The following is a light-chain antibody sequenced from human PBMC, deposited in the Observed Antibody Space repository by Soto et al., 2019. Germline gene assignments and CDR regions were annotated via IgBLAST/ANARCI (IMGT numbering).Light chain of an antibody. V-gene: IGLV2-23*02. CDR2: GVS. Sequence: QSVLTQPASVSGSPGQSITVSCTGTSSVVGSYNLVSWYQQYPGKVPELMIYGVSKRPSGVSNRFSGSKSGNTASLTISGLQAGDEADYYCCSYAGSSPYVFGNGTKVTVL. J-gene: IGLJ1*01. CDR3: CSYAGSSPYV. CDR1: SSVVGSYNL.